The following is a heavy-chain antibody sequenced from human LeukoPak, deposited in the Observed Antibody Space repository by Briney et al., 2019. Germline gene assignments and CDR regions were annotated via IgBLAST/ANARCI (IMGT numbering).Heavy chain of an antibody. V-gene: IGHV3-23*01. Sequence: PGGSLRLSCAASGFTFRRYGMSWVRQAAGKGLKWVSSISGSGDSTYYADSVKGRFTISRDNSKNTLYLQMNSLRADDTAVYYCAKDKFSVAVVADRLKWFDPWGQGTLVTVSS. CDR1: GFTFRRYG. CDR2: ISGSGDST. J-gene: IGHJ5*02. CDR3: AKDKFSVAVVADRLKWFDP. D-gene: IGHD2-15*01.